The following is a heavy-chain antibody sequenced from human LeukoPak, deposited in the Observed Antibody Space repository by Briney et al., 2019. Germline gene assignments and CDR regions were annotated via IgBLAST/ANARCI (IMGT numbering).Heavy chain of an antibody. CDR1: GFTVSSNY. CDR3: ARRFPDYDNCCYHLDH. D-gene: IGHD3-22*01. V-gene: IGHV3-66*01. CDR2: IYRGGAT. Sequence: GGSLRLSCAASGFTVSSNYMSWVRQAPGKGLEWVSVIYRGGATYYADSVKDRFTISRDNSKNTLYLQMNSLRAEDTAVYYCARRFPDYDNCCYHLDHLGQGTLVTVSS. J-gene: IGHJ4*02.